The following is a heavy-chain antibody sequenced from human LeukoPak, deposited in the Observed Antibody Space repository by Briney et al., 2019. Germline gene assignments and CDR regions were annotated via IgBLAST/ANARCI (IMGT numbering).Heavy chain of an antibody. J-gene: IGHJ4*02. CDR1: GFTFSSYG. CDR3: TSYSHYYFDY. Sequence: GGSLRLSCAASGFTFSSYGMHWVRQAPGKGLEWVGRIKSKTDGGTTDYATPVKGRFTISRDDSKNTLYLQMNSLKTEDTAVYYCTSYSHYYFDYWGQGTLVTVSS. D-gene: IGHD3-10*01. CDR2: IKSKTDGGTT. V-gene: IGHV3-15*01.